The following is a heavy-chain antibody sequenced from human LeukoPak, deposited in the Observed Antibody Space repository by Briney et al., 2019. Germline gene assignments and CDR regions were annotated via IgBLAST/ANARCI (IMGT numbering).Heavy chain of an antibody. CDR2: ISGGGGST. J-gene: IGHJ4*02. CDR3: ARDQGYDYVWGSNRYVY. D-gene: IGHD3-16*02. CDR1: GFTFNSHA. V-gene: IGHV3-23*01. Sequence: GGSLRLSCAASGFTFNSHAMSWVRQAPGKGLEWVSAISGGGGSTYHADFVKGRFTISRDNSKNTLSLRMNSLRVEDTAVYYCARDQGYDYVWGSNRYVYWGQGTLVTVSS.